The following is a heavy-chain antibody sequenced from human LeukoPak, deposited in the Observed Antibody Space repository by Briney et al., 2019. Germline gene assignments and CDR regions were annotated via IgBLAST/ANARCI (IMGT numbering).Heavy chain of an antibody. Sequence: GASVKVSCKVSGYTLTELSMHWVRQAPGKGLEWMGGFDPEDGETIYAQKFQGRVTMTEDTSTDTAYMELSSLRSEDTAVYYCATGGIAAHHDAFDIWGQGTMVTVSS. D-gene: IGHD6-13*01. J-gene: IGHJ3*02. CDR3: ATGGIAAHHDAFDI. CDR2: FDPEDGET. CDR1: GYTLTELS. V-gene: IGHV1-24*01.